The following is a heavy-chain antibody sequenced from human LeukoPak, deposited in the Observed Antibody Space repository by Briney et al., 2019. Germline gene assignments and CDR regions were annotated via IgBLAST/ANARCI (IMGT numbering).Heavy chain of an antibody. Sequence: GGSLRLSCAASGFTFSSYAMHWVRQAPGKGLEWVAVISYDGSNKYYADSVKGRFTISRDNSKNTLYLQMNSLRAEDTAVYYCAKSWYPDAIPTFFDYWGQGTLVTVSS. CDR1: GFTFSSYA. V-gene: IGHV3-30*04. J-gene: IGHJ4*02. D-gene: IGHD6-13*01. CDR2: ISYDGSNK. CDR3: AKSWYPDAIPTFFDY.